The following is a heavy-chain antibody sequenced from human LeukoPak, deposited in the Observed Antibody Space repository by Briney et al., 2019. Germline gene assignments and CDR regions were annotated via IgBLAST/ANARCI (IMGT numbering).Heavy chain of an antibody. CDR3: VTGFGVSSSWQPFDY. Sequence: GESLRLSCTTSGITFINAWMTWVRQAPGKGLEWVGRIKSQSYGGTADYSAAVTGRFTISREDSTSTLFLQMESLRPEDTAMYYCVTGFGVSSSWQPFDYWGQGTLVTVSS. CDR2: IKSQSYGGTA. V-gene: IGHV3-15*01. J-gene: IGHJ4*02. D-gene: IGHD2-2*01. CDR1: GITFINAW.